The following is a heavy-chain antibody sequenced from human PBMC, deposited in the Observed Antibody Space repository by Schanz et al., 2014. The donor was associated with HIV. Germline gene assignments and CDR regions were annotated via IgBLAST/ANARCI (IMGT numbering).Heavy chain of an antibody. CDR1: GFTFSDYA. D-gene: IGHD3-10*01. Sequence: VQLVESGGGVVQPGRSLRLSCAASGFTFSDYAMSWFRQAPGKGLEWVGFIRSKAYGGTTDYAASVKGRFTISRDDSKSTVYLQMNNLKSEDTAVYYCTRVVTRWFGEAHNAMDVWGQGTTVTVSS. CDR2: IRSKAYGGTT. J-gene: IGHJ6*02. V-gene: IGHV3-49*03. CDR3: TRVVTRWFGEAHNAMDV.